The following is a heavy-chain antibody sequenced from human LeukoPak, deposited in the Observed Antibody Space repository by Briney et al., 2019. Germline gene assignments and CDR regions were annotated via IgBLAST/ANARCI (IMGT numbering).Heavy chain of an antibody. V-gene: IGHV3-30-3*01. CDR1: GFTFSSYA. J-gene: IGHJ4*02. CDR3: AREGYCYDSSGYLDY. D-gene: IGHD3-22*01. Sequence: GGSLRLSCAASGFTFSSYAMHWVRQAPGKGLEWVAVISYDGSNKYYADSVKGRFTISRDNSKNTLYLQMNSLRAEDTAVYYCAREGYCYDSSGYLDYWGQGTLVTVSS. CDR2: ISYDGSNK.